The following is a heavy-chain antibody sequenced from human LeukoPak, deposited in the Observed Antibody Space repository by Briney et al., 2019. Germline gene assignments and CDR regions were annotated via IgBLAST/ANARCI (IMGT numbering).Heavy chain of an antibody. D-gene: IGHD4-17*01. J-gene: IGHJ6*02. V-gene: IGHV3-33*01. CDR1: GFTFSSYG. CDR2: IWYDGSNK. CDR3: ARGTSSFDDYGDYYYGMDV. Sequence: GGSLRLSCAASGFTFSSYGMHWVRQAPGKGLEWVAVIWYDGSNKYYADSVKGRFTISRDNSKNTLYLQMNSLRAEDTAVYYCARGTSSFDDYGDYYYGMDVWAKGPRSPSP.